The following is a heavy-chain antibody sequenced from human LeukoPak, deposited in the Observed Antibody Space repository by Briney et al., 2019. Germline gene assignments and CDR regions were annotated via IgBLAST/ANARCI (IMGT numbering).Heavy chain of an antibody. D-gene: IGHD6-13*01. CDR1: GGTFSSYA. J-gene: IGHJ6*03. V-gene: IGHV1-69*05. CDR3: ARDTAAAGTYYYYMDV. Sequence: SVKVSCKASGGTFSSYAISWVRQAPGQGLEWMGRIIPIFGTANYAQKFQGRVTITTDESTSTAYMELSSLRSEDTAVYYCARDTAAAGTYYYYMDVWGKGTTVTVSS. CDR2: IIPIFGTA.